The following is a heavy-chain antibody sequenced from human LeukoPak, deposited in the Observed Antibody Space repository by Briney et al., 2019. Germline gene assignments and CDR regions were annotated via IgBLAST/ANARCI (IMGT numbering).Heavy chain of an antibody. CDR3: ARPGTVVPAAIDY. D-gene: IGHD2-2*01. Sequence: PGGSLRPSCAPSGFSFSVYWMTWVRQAPGKGLEWVANINQDGSEKYYVDSVKGRFTISRDNAKNSLYLQMNSLRAEDTAVYHCARPGTVVPAAIDYWGQGTLVTVSS. CDR1: GFSFSVYW. CDR2: INQDGSEK. V-gene: IGHV3-7*01. J-gene: IGHJ4*02.